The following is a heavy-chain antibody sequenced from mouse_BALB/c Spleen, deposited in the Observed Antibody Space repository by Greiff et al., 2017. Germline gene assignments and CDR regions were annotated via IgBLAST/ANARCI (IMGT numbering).Heavy chain of an antibody. Sequence: VQGVESGAELARPGASVKMSCKASGYTFTSYTMHWVKQRPGQGLEWIGYINPSSGYTNYNQKFKDKATLTADKSSSTAYMQLSSLTSEDSAVYYCARKGYEMDYWGQGTSVTVSS. CDR2: INPSSGYT. CDR1: GYTFTSYT. V-gene: IGHV1-4*01. J-gene: IGHJ4*01. CDR3: ARKGYEMDY. D-gene: IGHD2-10*02.